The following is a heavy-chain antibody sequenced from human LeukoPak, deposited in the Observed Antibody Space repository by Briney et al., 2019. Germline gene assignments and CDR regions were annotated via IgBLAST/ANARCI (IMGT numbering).Heavy chain of an antibody. J-gene: IGHJ3*01. D-gene: IGHD1-26*01. CDR2: ISSSSRYI. Sequence: GWSLRLSCAASVFTFSSYSMNWVRQAPGKGLEGVSSISSSSRYIYFADSVKDRFTISRDNAKNSLYLQMNSLRAEETAVYYCARDTTPTWGQGTMVTVSS. CDR3: ARDTTPT. CDR1: VFTFSSYS. V-gene: IGHV3-21*01.